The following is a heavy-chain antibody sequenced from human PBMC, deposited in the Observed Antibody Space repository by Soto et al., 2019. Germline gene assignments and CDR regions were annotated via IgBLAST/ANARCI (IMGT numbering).Heavy chain of an antibody. V-gene: IGHV4-59*01. CDR3: ARERGGSYYLDAFYI. CDR1: GGSISSYY. CDR2: IYYSGST. Sequence: SETLSLTCTVSGGSISSYYWSWIRQPPGKGLEWIGYIYYSGSTNYNPSLKSRVTISVDTSKNQFSLKLSSVTAADTAVYYCARERGGSYYLDAFYIWGQGTMVPGSS. J-gene: IGHJ3*02. D-gene: IGHD1-26*01.